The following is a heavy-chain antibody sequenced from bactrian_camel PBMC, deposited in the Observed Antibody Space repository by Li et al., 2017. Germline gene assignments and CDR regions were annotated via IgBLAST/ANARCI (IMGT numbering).Heavy chain of an antibody. V-gene: IGHV3S1*01. CDR2: ISALENDV. CDR3: ANVDY. Sequence: HVQLVESGGGSVQAGGSLRLSCAVSGYSASTDCVGWFRQAPRKDREGIAAISALENDVIYAGSMKGRVTISRDNAQNTVYLQLNSLETEDTAVYYCANVDYWGQGTQVTVS. CDR1: GYSASTDC. J-gene: IGHJ4*01.